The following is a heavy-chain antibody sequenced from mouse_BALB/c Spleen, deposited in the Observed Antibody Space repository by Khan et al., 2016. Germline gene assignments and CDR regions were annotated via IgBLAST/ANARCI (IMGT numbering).Heavy chain of an antibody. J-gene: IGHJ3*01. CDR3: VRYEAARSSFAY. Sequence: EVQLQESGPSLVKPSQTLSLTCSVTGDSITSGYWNWIRKFPGNKLEYMGYMSYSGSTFYNPSLESRISITRDTSKNQYYLQLNSVTSADTATSSCVRYEAARSSFAYWGQGTLVTVSA. V-gene: IGHV3-8*02. CDR2: MSYSGST. D-gene: IGHD3-1*01. CDR1: GDSITSGY.